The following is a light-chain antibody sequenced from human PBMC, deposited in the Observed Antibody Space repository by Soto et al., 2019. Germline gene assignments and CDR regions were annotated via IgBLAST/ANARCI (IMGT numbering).Light chain of an antibody. Sequence: DIQMTQSPSSLSASLVYRVTITCQASQNINNYLNWYQQKPGRAPKLLIYDASNLEAGVPSRFRGSGSGTDFTFTISRLQPEDIATYYCQQYENLPTFGQGTRLEIK. CDR1: QNINNY. J-gene: IGKJ5*01. V-gene: IGKV1-33*01. CDR2: DAS. CDR3: QQYENLPT.